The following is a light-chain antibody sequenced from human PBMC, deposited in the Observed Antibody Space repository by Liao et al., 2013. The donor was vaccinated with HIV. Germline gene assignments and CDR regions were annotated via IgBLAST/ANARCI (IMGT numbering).Light chain of an antibody. V-gene: IGLV3-1*01. CDR2: QDT. CDR1: RLGDKY. CDR3: QAWDSSTDYV. Sequence: SYELTQPPSVSVSPGQTASITCSGDRLGDKYTCWYQQKPGQSPVLVIYQDTKRPSGIPERFSGSNSGNTATLTISGTQATDEADYYCQAWDSSTDYVFGTGTKVTV. J-gene: IGLJ1*01.